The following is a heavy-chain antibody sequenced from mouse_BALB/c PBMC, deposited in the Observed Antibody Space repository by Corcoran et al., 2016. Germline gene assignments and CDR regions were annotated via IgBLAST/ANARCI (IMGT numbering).Heavy chain of an antibody. Sequence: EVQLQQSGAELVKPGASVKLSCTASGFNIKDTYMHWVKQRPEQGLEWIGRIDPANGNTKYDPKFQGKATITADTSSNTAYLQLSSLTSEDTVVYYCASRDYGNYLAWFAYWGQGTLVTVSA. CDR3: ASRDYGNYLAWFAY. CDR1: GFNIKDTY. V-gene: IGHV14-3*02. J-gene: IGHJ3*01. CDR2: IDPANGNT. D-gene: IGHD2-1*01.